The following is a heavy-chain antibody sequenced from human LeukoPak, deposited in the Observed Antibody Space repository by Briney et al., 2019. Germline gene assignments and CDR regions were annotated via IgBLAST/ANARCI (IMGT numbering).Heavy chain of an antibody. J-gene: IGHJ6*03. Sequence: SETLSLTCTVSGGSISSYYWGWIRQAPGKGLEWIGNLYHSGSTYYNPSLKSRVTISVDTSKNQFSLKLSSVTAADTAVYYCAGGVVLRYFDWLSYYYYYMDVWGKGTTVTISS. CDR1: GGSISSYY. V-gene: IGHV4-59*01. CDR3: AGGVVLRYFDWLSYYYYYMDV. CDR2: LYHSGST. D-gene: IGHD3-9*01.